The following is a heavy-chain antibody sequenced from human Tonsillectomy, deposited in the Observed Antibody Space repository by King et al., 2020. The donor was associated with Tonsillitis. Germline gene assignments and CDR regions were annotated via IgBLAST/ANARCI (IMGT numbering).Heavy chain of an antibody. D-gene: IGHD3-22*01. CDR1: GFTFTAYG. J-gene: IGHJ4*02. CDR2: ISYHGSNE. V-gene: IGHV3-30*18. CDR3: AKGHYYDSTGQYSFLAH. Sequence: VQLVESGGGVVQPGRSLRLSCAASGFTFTAYGMYWVRQAPGKGLEGVAVISYHGSNEYYADSVRGRFTISRDNSKKTLYLQMNSLRAEDTALYYCAKGHYYDSTGQYSFLAHWGQGTLVTVSS.